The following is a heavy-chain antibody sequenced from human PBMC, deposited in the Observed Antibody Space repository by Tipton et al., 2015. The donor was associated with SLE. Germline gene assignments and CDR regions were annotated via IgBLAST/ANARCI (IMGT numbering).Heavy chain of an antibody. CDR1: GVSFNGYY. CDR2: INHSGST. J-gene: IGHJ4*02. V-gene: IGHV4-34*01. Sequence: TLSLTCAVYGVSFNGYYWRWIRQPPGKGLAWIGEINHSGSTNSNPSLKSRVTISVDTSKNQFSLKLSSVTAADTAVYYCARGGTDTALDLGYWGQGTLVTVSS. D-gene: IGHD5-18*01. CDR3: ARGGTDTALDLGY.